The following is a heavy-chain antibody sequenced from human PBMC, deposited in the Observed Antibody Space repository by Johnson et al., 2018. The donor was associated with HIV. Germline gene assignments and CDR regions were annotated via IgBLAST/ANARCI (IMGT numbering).Heavy chain of an antibody. J-gene: IGHJ3*01. CDR3: ARGREDF. Sequence: MLLVESGGGLVQPGGSLRLSCAVSGFTVSSNYMSWVRQAPGKGLERVSVISWNSEKYYVDSVKGRFTISRDNAKNSLYLRMNSLRVDDTAVYYCARGREDFWGQGTMVTVSP. V-gene: IGHV3-66*01. D-gene: IGHD1-26*01. CDR2: ISWNSEK. CDR1: GFTVSSNY.